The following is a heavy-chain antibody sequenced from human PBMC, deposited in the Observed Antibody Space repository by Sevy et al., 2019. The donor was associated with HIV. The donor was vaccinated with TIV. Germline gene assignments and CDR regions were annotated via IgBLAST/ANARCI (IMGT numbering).Heavy chain of an antibody. CDR2: IKQDGSEK. V-gene: IGHV3-7*03. Sequence: GGSLRLSCAASGFTFSSYWMSWVRQAPGKGLEWVANIKQDGSEKYYVDSVKGRFTISRDNAKNSLYLQMNSLRAEDTAVYYCAREGIAAAGIQENIDAFDIWGQGTMVTVSS. D-gene: IGHD6-13*01. CDR3: AREGIAAAGIQENIDAFDI. CDR1: GFTFSSYW. J-gene: IGHJ3*02.